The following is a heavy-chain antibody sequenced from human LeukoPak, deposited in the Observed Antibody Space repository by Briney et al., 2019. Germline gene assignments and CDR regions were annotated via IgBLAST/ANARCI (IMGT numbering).Heavy chain of an antibody. Sequence: ASVKVSCKASGYTFTIYGISWVRQAPGQGLEWMGWISAYNGNTSYAQKFQGRVTMTRDTSTSTVYMELSSLRSEDTAVYYCARMGVGGGYPTLDYWGQGTLVTVSS. CDR2: ISAYNGNT. V-gene: IGHV1-18*01. CDR3: ARMGVGGGYPTLDY. D-gene: IGHD5-12*01. J-gene: IGHJ4*02. CDR1: GYTFTIYG.